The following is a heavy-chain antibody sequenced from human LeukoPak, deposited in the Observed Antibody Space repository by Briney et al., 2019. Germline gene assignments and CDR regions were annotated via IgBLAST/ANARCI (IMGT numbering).Heavy chain of an antibody. J-gene: IGHJ4*02. CDR1: GYTFTDYY. V-gene: IGHV1-2*02. CDR3: ARSSYDSSLRIDDF. CDR2: INPYSGDT. Sequence: ASVKVSCKSSGYTFTDYYMRWVRLAPGPGLEWMGWINPYSGDTNYAQKFQGRVTMTRDTSISTAYMELSSLRSDDTAVYYCARSSYDSSLRIDDFWGQGTVVTVSS. D-gene: IGHD3-22*01.